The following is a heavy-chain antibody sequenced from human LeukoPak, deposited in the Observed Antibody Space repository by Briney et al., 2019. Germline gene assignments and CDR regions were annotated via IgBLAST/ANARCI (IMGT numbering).Heavy chain of an antibody. V-gene: IGHV3-21*01. CDR2: ISSSSSYI. J-gene: IGHJ1*01. CDR1: GFTFSSYS. D-gene: IGHD3-22*01. CDR3: ARDRVSDYYDSSGYSFQH. Sequence: GRSLRLSCAASGFTFSSYSMNWVRQAPGKGLEWVSSISSSSSYIYYADSVKGRFTISRDNAKNSLYLQMNSLRAEDTAVYYCARDRVSDYYDSSGYSFQHWGQGTLVTVSS.